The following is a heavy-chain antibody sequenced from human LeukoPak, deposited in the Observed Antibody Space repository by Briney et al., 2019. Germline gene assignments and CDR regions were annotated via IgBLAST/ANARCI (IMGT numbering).Heavy chain of an antibody. D-gene: IGHD5-18*01. CDR3: ARDRVTYFDY. Sequence: SETLSLTCTVSGGSISSYYWSWIRQPPGKGLEWIGYICYSGSTNHNPSLKSRVTISVDTSKNQFSLKLSSVTAADTAVYYCARDRVTYFDYWGQGTLVTVSS. J-gene: IGHJ4*02. CDR1: GGSISSYY. CDR2: ICYSGST. V-gene: IGHV4-59*01.